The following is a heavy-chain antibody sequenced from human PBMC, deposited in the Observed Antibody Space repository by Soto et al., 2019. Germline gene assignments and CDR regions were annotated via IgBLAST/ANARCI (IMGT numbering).Heavy chain of an antibody. Sequence: QVQLQESGPGLVKPSETLSLTCTVSGGSVSSSNYYWSWIRQPPGKGLEWIGYIYHSGSTNYNPSLKSRVTISGDTSKNQFSLKLRAVTAADTAVYYCAKHGYYEYFQYWGQGTLVTVSS. V-gene: IGHV4-61*01. CDR3: AKHGYYEYFQY. CDR1: GGSVSSSNYY. D-gene: IGHD5-18*01. J-gene: IGHJ1*01. CDR2: IYHSGST.